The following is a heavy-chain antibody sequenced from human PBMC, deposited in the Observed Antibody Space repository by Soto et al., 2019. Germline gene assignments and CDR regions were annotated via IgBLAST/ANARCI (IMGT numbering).Heavy chain of an antibody. CDR3: AHRRGSSRAFDY. Sequence: QITLKESGPTLVKRTQTLTLTCTFSGFSLSTSGVGVGWIRQPPGKALDWLALIYWDDEKRYTPSLKRRVTITKDTPKNQVVLTVVNMDPVDTATYYCAHRRGSSRAFDYWGQGTLVTVSS. V-gene: IGHV2-5*02. CDR1: GFSLSTSGVG. J-gene: IGHJ4*02. D-gene: IGHD6-13*01. CDR2: IYWDDEK.